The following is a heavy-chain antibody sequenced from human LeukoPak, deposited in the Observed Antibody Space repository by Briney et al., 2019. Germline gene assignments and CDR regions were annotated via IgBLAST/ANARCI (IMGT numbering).Heavy chain of an antibody. CDR2: FDPEDGET. CDR3: ATDSGCSTGNCFDY. D-gene: IGHD2-2*01. CDR1: GYTLTELS. J-gene: IGHJ4*02. Sequence: GALVKVSCKVSGYTLTELSMHWVRQAPGKGLEWMGGFDPEDGETIYAQKFQGRVTMTEDTSTDTAYMELSSLRSEDTAVYYCATDSGCSTGNCFDYWGQGTLVTVSS. V-gene: IGHV1-24*01.